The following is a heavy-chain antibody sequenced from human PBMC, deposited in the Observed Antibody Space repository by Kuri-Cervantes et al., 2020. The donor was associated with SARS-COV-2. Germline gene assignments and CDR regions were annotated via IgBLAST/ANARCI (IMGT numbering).Heavy chain of an antibody. CDR2: IKSKTDGGTT. CDR3: TTDLPNPTYPRYYYYYYGMDV. J-gene: IGHJ6*02. CDR1: GFTFSNAW. V-gene: IGHV3-15*01. D-gene: IGHD2-2*02. Sequence: ETLSLTCAASGFTFSNAWMSWVRQAPGKGLEWVGRIKSKTDGGTTDYAAPVKGRFTISRDDSKNTLYLQMNSLKTEDTAVYYCTTDLPNPTYPRYYYYYYGMDVWGQGTTVTASS.